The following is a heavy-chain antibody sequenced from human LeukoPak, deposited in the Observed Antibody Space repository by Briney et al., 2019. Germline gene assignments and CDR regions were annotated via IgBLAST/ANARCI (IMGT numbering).Heavy chain of an antibody. J-gene: IGHJ4*02. CDR3: ARGFPDEKYSSSSGDY. D-gene: IGHD6-6*01. V-gene: IGHV3-11*01. CDR2: ITSSGSTI. CDR1: GFTFSDYY. Sequence: PGGSVRLSCAASGFTFSDYYMSWIRQATGKGLEWVSYITSSGSTIYYADSVKGRFTISRDNAKNSLYLQMNSLRAEDTAVYYCARGFPDEKYSSSSGDYWGQGTLVTVSS.